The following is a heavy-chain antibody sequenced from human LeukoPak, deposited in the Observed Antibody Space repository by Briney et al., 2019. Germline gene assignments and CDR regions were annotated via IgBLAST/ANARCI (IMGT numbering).Heavy chain of an antibody. CDR3: TRETSSRYFDY. CDR2: MNPNSGRT. Sequence: ASVKVSCKASGYTFTSYGISWVRQAPGQGLEWMGWMNPNSGRTGYAQNFQGRITITRNTSISTAYMELSSLRSEDTAVYYCTRETSSRYFDYWGQGTLVTVSS. J-gene: IGHJ4*02. V-gene: IGHV1-8*03. CDR1: GYTFTSYG.